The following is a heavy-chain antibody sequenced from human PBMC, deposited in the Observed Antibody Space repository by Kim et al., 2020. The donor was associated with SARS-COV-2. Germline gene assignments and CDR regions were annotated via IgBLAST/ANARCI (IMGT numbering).Heavy chain of an antibody. J-gene: IGHJ3*02. D-gene: IGHD3-10*01. Sequence: GGSLRLSCAASGFTFSSYGMHWVRQAPGKGLEWVAVIWYDGSNKYYADSVKGRFTISRDNSKNTLYLQMNSLRAEDTAVYYCARDSPITMVQGFSGPPPDAFDIWGRGTMVTVSS. CDR3: ARDSPITMVQGFSGPPPDAFDI. CDR2: IWYDGSNK. V-gene: IGHV3-33*01. CDR1: GFTFSSYG.